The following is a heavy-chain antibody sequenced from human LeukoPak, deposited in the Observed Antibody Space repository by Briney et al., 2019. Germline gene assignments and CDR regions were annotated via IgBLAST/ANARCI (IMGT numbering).Heavy chain of an antibody. CDR3: AKDFRSSGWYYVDY. CDR2: ISGSGGST. J-gene: IGHJ4*02. V-gene: IGHV3-23*01. CDR1: GFTFSSYA. Sequence: GGSLRLSCAASGFTFSSYAMSWVRQAPGKGLEWVSAISGSGGSTYYADSVKGRFTISRDNSKNTLYLQMNILRAEDTAVYYCAKDFRSSGWYYVDYWGQGTLVTVSS. D-gene: IGHD6-19*01.